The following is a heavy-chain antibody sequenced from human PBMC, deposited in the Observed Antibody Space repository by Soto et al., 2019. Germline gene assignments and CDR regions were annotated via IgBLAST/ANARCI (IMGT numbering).Heavy chain of an antibody. Sequence: SETLSLTCTVSGGSISGYYWSWIRQFPGKGLEWIGYIYNSGSTNFNPSLKSRVTMSLDTSKNQFSLKLSSVTAADTAVYYCARDQCSGGSCYYSYGMDVWGQGAPVTVSS. CDR2: IYNSGST. J-gene: IGHJ6*02. CDR1: GGSISGYY. D-gene: IGHD2-15*01. CDR3: ARDQCSGGSCYYSYGMDV. V-gene: IGHV4-59*01.